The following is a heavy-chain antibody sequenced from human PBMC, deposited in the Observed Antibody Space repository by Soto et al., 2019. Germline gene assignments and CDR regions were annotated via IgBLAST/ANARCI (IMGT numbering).Heavy chain of an antibody. Sequence: EVHLLESGGDLVQPGGSLRLSCAASGFTFSNYAMNWVRQAPGKGLVWVSVVTGSGGSTYYADSVKGRFTISRDNSKNTLYLQMNSLRAEDTAIYYCAKGSGTYYSDSWGQGTLVTVSS. CDR2: VTGSGGST. D-gene: IGHD1-26*01. V-gene: IGHV3-23*01. CDR3: AKGSGTYYSDS. CDR1: GFTFSNYA. J-gene: IGHJ4*02.